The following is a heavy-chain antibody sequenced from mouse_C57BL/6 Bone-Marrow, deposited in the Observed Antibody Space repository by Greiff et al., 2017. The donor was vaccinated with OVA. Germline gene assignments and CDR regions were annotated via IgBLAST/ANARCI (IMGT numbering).Heavy chain of an antibody. D-gene: IGHD1-1*01. CDR3: AMGGYYYGSSYGDY. V-gene: IGHV1-53*01. Sequence: QVQLQQPGTDLVKPGASVKLSCKASGYTFTSYWMHWVKQRPGQGLEWIGNITPSNGGTKYNEKFKSKATLTVDKSSSTAYMQLSSLTSEDSAVYYCAMGGYYYGSSYGDYWGQGTTLTGSS. CDR2: ITPSNGGT. J-gene: IGHJ2*01. CDR1: GYTFTSYW.